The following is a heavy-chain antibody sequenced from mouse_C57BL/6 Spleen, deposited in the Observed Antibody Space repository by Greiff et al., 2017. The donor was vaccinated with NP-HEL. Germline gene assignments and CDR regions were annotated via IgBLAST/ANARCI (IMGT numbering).Heavy chain of an antibody. CDR2: ISYDGSN. Sequence: VQLQQSGTGLVKPSQSLSLTCSVTGYSITSGYYWNWIRQFPGNKLEWMGYISYDGSNNYNPSLKNRISITRDTSKNQFFLKLNSVTTEDTATYYCARGYPWYFDVWGTGTTVTVSS. J-gene: IGHJ1*03. CDR3: ARGYPWYFDV. D-gene: IGHD1-1*01. CDR1: GYSITSGYY. V-gene: IGHV3-6*01.